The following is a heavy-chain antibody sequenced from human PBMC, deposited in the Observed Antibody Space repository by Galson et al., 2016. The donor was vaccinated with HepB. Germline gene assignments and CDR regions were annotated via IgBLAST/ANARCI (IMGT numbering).Heavy chain of an antibody. CDR3: SRTGPTSDS. Sequence: SLRLSCAASGFDFGDYAMSWFRRAPGKGLEWVGFVRSKKHGATKEYAASVQGRFSISRDDSKNIAYLQMTSLKIDDTAVYYCSRTGPTSDSWGQGTQVTVSS. CDR1: GFDFGDYA. CDR2: VRSKKHGATK. D-gene: IGHD2-8*02. J-gene: IGHJ4*02. V-gene: IGHV3-49*03.